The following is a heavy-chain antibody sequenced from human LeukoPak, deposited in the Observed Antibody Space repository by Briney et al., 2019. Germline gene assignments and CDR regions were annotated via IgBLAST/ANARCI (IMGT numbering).Heavy chain of an antibody. CDR3: NRGLEPSTGPDY. CDR1: GFTFSSYA. CDR2: IRRKGSGGTP. Sequence: GGSLRLSCAASGFTFSSYAIDWVRQAPGKGLEWVGFIRRKGSGGTPYYAASVKGRFTISRDDSKSLAYLQMNSLKTEDTAVYYCNRGLEPSTGPDYWGQGTLVTVSS. V-gene: IGHV3-49*04. D-gene: IGHD1-1*01. J-gene: IGHJ4*02.